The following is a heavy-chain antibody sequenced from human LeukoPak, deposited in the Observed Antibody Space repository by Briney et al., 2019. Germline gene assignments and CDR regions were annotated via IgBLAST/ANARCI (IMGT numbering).Heavy chain of an antibody. J-gene: IGHJ4*02. V-gene: IGHV4-61*01. CDR1: GGSVSSGSYY. D-gene: IGHD2-2*01. Sequence: PSETLSLTCTVSGGSVSSGSYYWSWIRQPPGKGLEWIGEINHSGSTNYNPSLKSRVTISVDTSKNQFSLKLSSVTAADTAVYYCARTCSSTSCYYDYWGQGTLVTVSS. CDR2: INHSGST. CDR3: ARTCSSTSCYYDY.